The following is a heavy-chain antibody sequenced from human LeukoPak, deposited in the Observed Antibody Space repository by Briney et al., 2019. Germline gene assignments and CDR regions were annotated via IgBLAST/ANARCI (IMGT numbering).Heavy chain of an antibody. J-gene: IGHJ5*02. Sequence: SVKVSCKASGGTFSSYAVNWVRQAPGQGLEWMGGIIPIFGTANYAQKFQGRVTITADESTSTAYMELSSLRSEDTAVYYCAGGSYCGGDCYNNWFDPWGQGTLVTVSS. CDR2: IIPIFGTA. CDR1: GGTFSSYA. CDR3: AGGSYCGGDCYNNWFDP. V-gene: IGHV1-69*13. D-gene: IGHD2-21*02.